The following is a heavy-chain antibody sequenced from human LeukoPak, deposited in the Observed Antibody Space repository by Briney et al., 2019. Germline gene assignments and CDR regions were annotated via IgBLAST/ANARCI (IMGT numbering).Heavy chain of an antibody. Sequence: SETLSLTCAVYGGSSSGYYWSWIRQPPGKGLEWIVEINHSGSTNYNPSLKSRVTISVDTSKNQFSLKLSSVTAADTAVYYCARGGRDSSGYSPYYFDYWGQGTLVTVSS. J-gene: IGHJ4*02. D-gene: IGHD3-22*01. V-gene: IGHV4-34*01. CDR1: GGSSSGYY. CDR2: INHSGST. CDR3: ARGGRDSSGYSPYYFDY.